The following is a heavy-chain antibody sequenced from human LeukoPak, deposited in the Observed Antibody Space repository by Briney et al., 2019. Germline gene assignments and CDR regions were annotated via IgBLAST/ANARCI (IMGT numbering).Heavy chain of an antibody. D-gene: IGHD5-24*01. V-gene: IGHV3-21*01. Sequence: PGGSLRLSCAASGFTFSSYSMNWVRQAPGKGLEWVSSISSSSSYIYYADSVKGRFTISRDNAKNSLYLQMNSLRAEDTAIYYCTRVGYIDEGIDYWGQGTLVTVSS. CDR3: TRVGYIDEGIDY. CDR2: ISSSSSYI. J-gene: IGHJ4*02. CDR1: GFTFSSYS.